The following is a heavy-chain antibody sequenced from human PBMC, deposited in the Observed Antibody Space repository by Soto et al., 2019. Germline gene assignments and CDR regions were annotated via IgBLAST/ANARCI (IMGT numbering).Heavy chain of an antibody. CDR1: GYTFTKYV. D-gene: IGHD2-15*01. V-gene: IGHV1-3*04. CDR2: INTGTGET. CDR3: ERGESEYQVVFKWFDT. J-gene: IGHJ5*02. Sequence: ASVKVSCKASGYTFTKYVLHWVRLAPGQRLEWMGWINTGTGETKSSRKFQGRLTLTRATSASTAYMEMRSLRSEDTAVYFCERGESEYQVVFKWFDTWGQGTLVTVSS.